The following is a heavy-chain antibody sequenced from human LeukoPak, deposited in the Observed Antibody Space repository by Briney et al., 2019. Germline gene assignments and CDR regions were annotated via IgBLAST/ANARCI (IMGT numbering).Heavy chain of an antibody. CDR2: INHSGST. Sequence: PSETLSLTCAAYGGSLSGYYWSWIRQPPGKGLEWIGEINHSGSTNYNPSLKSRVTISVDTSKNQFSLKLSSVTAADTAVYYCARAGSMVRGVITTYFDYWGQGTLVTVSS. J-gene: IGHJ4*02. CDR3: ARAGSMVRGVITTYFDY. V-gene: IGHV4-34*01. D-gene: IGHD3-10*01. CDR1: GGSLSGYY.